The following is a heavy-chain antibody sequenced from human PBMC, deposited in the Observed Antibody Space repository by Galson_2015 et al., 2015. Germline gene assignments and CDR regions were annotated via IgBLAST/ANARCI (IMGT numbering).Heavy chain of an antibody. CDR1: GFTFSSCG. D-gene: IGHD2-15*01. Sequence: SLRLSCAASGFTFSSCGMHWVRQAPGKGLEWVALISDEGSIKEYADSVKGRFTISRDNSKNTLSLQMNSLRAEDTAIYYCAKDNEGYCSDGHCYSYYYYGMDVWGQGTTVT. CDR3: AKDNEGYCSDGHCYSYYYYGMDV. V-gene: IGHV3-30*18. CDR2: ISDEGSIK. J-gene: IGHJ6*02.